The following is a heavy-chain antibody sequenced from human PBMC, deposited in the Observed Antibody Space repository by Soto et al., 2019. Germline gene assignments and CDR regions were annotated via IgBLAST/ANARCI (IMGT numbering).Heavy chain of an antibody. J-gene: IGHJ6*02. Sequence: SETLSLTCSVSGGSITSSYWGWIRRPPGKGLEWIAYIYDTGISGYTPSTSYNPSLKSRVTMAVDTSKSQFSLKLTSVTAADTAVYYCARGEDAFFYYGLDVWGQGITVTVSS. V-gene: IGHV4-59*01. CDR1: GGSITSSY. CDR2: IYDTGISGYTPST. CDR3: ARGEDAFFYYGLDV.